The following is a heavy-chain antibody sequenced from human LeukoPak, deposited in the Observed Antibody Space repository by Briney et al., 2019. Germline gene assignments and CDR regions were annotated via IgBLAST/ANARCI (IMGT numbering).Heavy chain of an antibody. V-gene: IGHV3-74*01. Sequence: GGSLRLSCTGSGFTFSKNWIHWVRQTPGKGPMWLSRVSGDGIETHYADSVRGRFSVSRDNAKNTVYLQMNSLRVDDTANCARDLRDENLWGQGTLVSDSS. J-gene: IGHJ4*02. CDR2: VSGDGIET. D-gene: IGHD5-24*01. CDR1: GFTFSKNW. CDR3: ARDLRDENL.